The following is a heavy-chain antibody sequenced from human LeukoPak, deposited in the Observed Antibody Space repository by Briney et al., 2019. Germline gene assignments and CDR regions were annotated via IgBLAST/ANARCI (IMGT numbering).Heavy chain of an antibody. J-gene: IGHJ3*02. CDR3: ATNVVVTAADAFDI. D-gene: IGHD2-21*02. CDR1: GYSFTSYW. CDR2: IYPGDSDT. V-gene: IGHV5-51*01. Sequence: GESLKISCQGSGYSFTSYWIGWVRQMPGKGLEWRGIIYPGDSDTRYSPSFQGQVTISADKSISTAYLQWSSLKASDTAMYYCATNVVVTAADAFDIWGQGTMVTVSS.